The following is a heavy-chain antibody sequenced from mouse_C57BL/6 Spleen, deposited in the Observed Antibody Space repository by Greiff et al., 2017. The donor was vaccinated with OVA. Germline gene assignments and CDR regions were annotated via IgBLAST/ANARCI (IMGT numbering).Heavy chain of an antibody. CDR3: AKGGGAGYFDY. J-gene: IGHJ2*01. Sequence: VQLQQPRAELVKPGASVKLSCKASGYTFTSYWMQWVKQRPGQGLEWIGEIDPSDSYTNYNQKFKGKATLTVDTSSSTAYMQLSSLTSEDSAVYYCAKGGGAGYFDYWGQGTTLTVSS. CDR2: IDPSDSYT. V-gene: IGHV1-50*01. D-gene: IGHD3-3*01. CDR1: GYTFTSYW.